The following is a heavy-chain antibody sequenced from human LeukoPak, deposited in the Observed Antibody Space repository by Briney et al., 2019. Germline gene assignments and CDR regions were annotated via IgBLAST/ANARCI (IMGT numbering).Heavy chain of an antibody. V-gene: IGHV4-59*01. CDR2: IYYSGST. D-gene: IGHD3-22*01. CDR1: GGSISSYY. CDR3: ARDPEYYYDSSGYYYSSGAFDL. J-gene: IGHJ3*01. Sequence: SETLSLTCTVSGGSISSYYWSWIRQPPGKGLEWIGYIYYSGSTNYNPSLKSRVTISVDTSKNQFSLKLSSVTAADTAVYYCARDPEYYYDSSGYYYSSGAFDLWGQGTMVTVSS.